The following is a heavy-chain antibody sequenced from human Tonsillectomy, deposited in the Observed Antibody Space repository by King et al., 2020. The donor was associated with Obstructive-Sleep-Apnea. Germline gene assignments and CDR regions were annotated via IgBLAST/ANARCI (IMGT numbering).Heavy chain of an antibody. V-gene: IGHV1-8*01. D-gene: IGHD3-10*01. Sequence: QLVESGAEVKKPGASVKVCCKASGYTFTSYDINWVRQATGQGLEWMGWMNPNSGNTGYAQKFQGRVTMTRNTSISTAYMELSSLRSEDTAVFYCTSGLGDYYGSGSYYFDYWGQGTPVTVSS. CDR2: MNPNSGNT. CDR1: GYTFTSYD. CDR3: TSGLGDYYGSGSYYFDY. J-gene: IGHJ4*02.